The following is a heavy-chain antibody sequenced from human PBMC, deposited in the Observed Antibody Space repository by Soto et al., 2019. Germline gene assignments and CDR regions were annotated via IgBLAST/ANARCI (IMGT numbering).Heavy chain of an antibody. J-gene: IGHJ5*02. CDR2: IYYTGST. CDR3: ARIIEPFTTSVWFDP. CDR1: GGSSSSGCYY. D-gene: IGHD2-2*01. V-gene: IGHV4-31*11. Sequence: TSETLSVTCAVSGGSSSSGCYYWSWVRQEPGKGLEVIGYIYYTGSTYYSPSLKSRLSMSLDTSKNQFSLKLSSVSSEDTAVYFCARIIEPFTTSVWFDPWGHGALVTVSS.